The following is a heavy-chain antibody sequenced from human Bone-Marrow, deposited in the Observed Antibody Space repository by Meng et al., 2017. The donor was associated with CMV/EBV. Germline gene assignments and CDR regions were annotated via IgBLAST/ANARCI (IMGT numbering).Heavy chain of an antibody. D-gene: IGHD5-24*01. CDR2: ISYIGST. V-gene: IGHV4-61*01. CDR1: GGSVSSGLYY. Sequence: SETLSLTCTVSGGSVSSGLYYWTWLRQPPGKGLEWIGYISYIGSTNYNPSLKSRVTISVDTSKNQFSLKLSSVTAADTAVYYCAREVRKRWLQLHYFDYWGQGTLVTVSS. J-gene: IGHJ4*02. CDR3: AREVRKRWLQLHYFDY.